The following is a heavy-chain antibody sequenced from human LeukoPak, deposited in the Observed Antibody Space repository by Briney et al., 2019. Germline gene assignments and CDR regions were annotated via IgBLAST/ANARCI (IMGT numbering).Heavy chain of an antibody. CDR1: GFTFSDYY. CDR3: ARSTVAAGKGDDY. Sequence: GGSLRLSCAASGFTFSDYYMSWIRQAPGKGLECVSYISNGGATIYYADSVKGRFTISRNNAKSSLYLQMNSLGAEDTAIYYCARSTVAAGKGDDYWGQGTLVTVSS. V-gene: IGHV3-11*01. D-gene: IGHD6-13*01. CDR2: ISNGGATI. J-gene: IGHJ4*02.